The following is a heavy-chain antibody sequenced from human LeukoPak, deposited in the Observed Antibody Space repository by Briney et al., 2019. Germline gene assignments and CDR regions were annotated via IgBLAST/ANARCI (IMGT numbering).Heavy chain of an antibody. CDR1: GYTFTGYY. V-gene: IGHV1-2*02. Sequence: GASVKVSCKASGYTFTGYYMDWVRQAPGQGLEWMGWINPNSGGTNYAQKFQGRVTMTRDTSISTAYMELSRLRSDDTAVYYCARDLGRYCSSTSCWGYYFDYWGQGTLVTVSS. CDR3: ARDLGRYCSSTSCWGYYFDY. J-gene: IGHJ4*02. D-gene: IGHD2-2*01. CDR2: INPNSGGT.